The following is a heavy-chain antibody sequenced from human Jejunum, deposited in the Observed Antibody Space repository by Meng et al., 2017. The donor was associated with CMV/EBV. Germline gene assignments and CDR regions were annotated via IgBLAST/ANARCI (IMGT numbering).Heavy chain of an antibody. V-gene: IGHV3-53*01. CDR1: GFTGSSNY. D-gene: IGHD7-27*01. J-gene: IGHJ6*02. CDR2: IYSRGTT. CDR3: ARALTGLYYYGMDV. Sequence: GFTGSSNYMTWVRQAPGKGLEWVSVIYSRGTTYYADSVKRRFTISRDNSKNTLYLQMNRLRAEDTAVYYCARALTGLYYYGMDVWGQGTTVTVSS.